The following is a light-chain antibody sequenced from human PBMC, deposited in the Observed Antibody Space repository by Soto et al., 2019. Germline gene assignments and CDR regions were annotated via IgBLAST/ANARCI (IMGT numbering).Light chain of an antibody. CDR2: DAS. CDR1: QSISSW. V-gene: IGKV1-5*01. CDR3: QQYNSYSPWT. Sequence: DIQMTQSPSTLSASVGDRVTITCRASQSISSWLAWYQQKPGKAPKLLIYDASSLESGVPSRFSGSGSGTEFTLTISSLQSDDVATYYCQQYNSYSPWTFGQGTKVDIK. J-gene: IGKJ1*01.